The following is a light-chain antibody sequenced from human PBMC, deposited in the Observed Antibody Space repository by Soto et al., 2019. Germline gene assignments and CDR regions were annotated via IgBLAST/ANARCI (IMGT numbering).Light chain of an antibody. V-gene: IGKV1-5*01. Sequence: DVQLIQSPSTLSASIGDRVTITCRVSQPIRDWVAWYQQKPGKAPKLLIYDATSSDSGVPSRFSGSGSETECTLTISSLQPGDFATYYCQQYDYYSNTFGQGTRVEL. CDR2: DAT. CDR3: QQYDYYSNT. J-gene: IGKJ1*01. CDR1: QPIRDW.